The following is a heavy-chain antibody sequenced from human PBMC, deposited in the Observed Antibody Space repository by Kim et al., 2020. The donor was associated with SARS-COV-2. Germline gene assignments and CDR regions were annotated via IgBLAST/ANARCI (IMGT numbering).Heavy chain of an antibody. CDR2: IDPSDSYT. CDR3: ARHLVPDNWFDP. V-gene: IGHV5-10-1*01. CDR1: GYSFTSYW. D-gene: IGHD2-8*02. J-gene: IGHJ5*02. Sequence: GESLKISCKGSGYSFTSYWISWVRQMPGKGLEWMGRIDPSDSYTNYSPSFQGHVTISADKSISTAYLQWSSLKASDTAMYYCARHLVPDNWFDPWGQGTLVTVSS.